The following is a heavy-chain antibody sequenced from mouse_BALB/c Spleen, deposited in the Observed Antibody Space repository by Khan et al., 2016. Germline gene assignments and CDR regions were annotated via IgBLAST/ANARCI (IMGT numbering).Heavy chain of an antibody. CDR3: ARSYYGYFAMDY. V-gene: IGHV1-77*01. CDR1: GYTFTDYY. J-gene: IGHJ4*01. CDR2: IFPGSGST. D-gene: IGHD1-2*01. Sequence: VQLQESGTELPRPGASVKLSCKASGYTFTDYYLHWVKQRTGQGLEWIGEIFPGSGSTYYNEKFKGKASLTADTYSSTAYMQLSSLTSEDSAVYFCARSYYGYFAMDYWGHGASVTVSS.